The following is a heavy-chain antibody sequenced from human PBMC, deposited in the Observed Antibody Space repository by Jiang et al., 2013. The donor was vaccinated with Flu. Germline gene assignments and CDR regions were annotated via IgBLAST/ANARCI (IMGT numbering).Heavy chain of an antibody. J-gene: IGHJ3*02. Sequence: SGYTFTGCYMHWVRQAPGQGLEWMGRINPNSGGTNYAQKFQGRVTMTRDTSISTAYMELSRLRSDDTAVYYCAREGLDRAFDIWGQGTMVTVSS. CDR2: INPNSGGT. CDR3: AREGLDRAFDI. D-gene: IGHD6-19*01. V-gene: IGHV1-2*06. CDR1: GYTFTGCY.